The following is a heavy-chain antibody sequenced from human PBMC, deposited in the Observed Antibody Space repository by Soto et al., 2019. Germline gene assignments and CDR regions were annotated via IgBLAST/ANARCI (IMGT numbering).Heavy chain of an antibody. V-gene: IGHV3-48*02. CDR1: DFLSGSHS. Sequence: EVQIVESGGGLVHPGESVRLSCAAPDFLSGSHSLNWVRQAPGKGLEWIAKITKDGDVQTYADSVKGRFTISRNNAKAAMDLQMSSLRDEDTAVYYCARGMYISWGAFDMWGQGPKVTVSS. CDR3: ARGMYISWGAFDM. J-gene: IGHJ3*02. D-gene: IGHD2-21*01. CDR2: ITKDGDVQ.